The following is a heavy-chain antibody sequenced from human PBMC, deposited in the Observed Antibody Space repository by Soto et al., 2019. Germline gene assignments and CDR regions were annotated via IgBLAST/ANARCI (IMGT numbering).Heavy chain of an antibody. CDR3: ARGEVHIAVAGYDAFDI. J-gene: IGHJ3*02. D-gene: IGHD6-19*01. V-gene: IGHV3-30-3*01. CDR1: GFTFSSYA. CDR2: ISYDGSNK. Sequence: PGGSLRLSCAASGFTFSSYAMHWVRQAPGKGLEWVAVISYDGSNKYYADSVKGRFTISRDNSKNTLYLQMNSLRAEDTAVYYCARGEVHIAVAGYDAFDIWGQGTMVT.